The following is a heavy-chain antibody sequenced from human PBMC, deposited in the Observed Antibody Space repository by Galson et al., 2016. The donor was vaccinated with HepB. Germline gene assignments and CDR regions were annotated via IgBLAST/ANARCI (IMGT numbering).Heavy chain of an antibody. J-gene: IGHJ4*02. CDR3: AIQSDIWSGHIDY. D-gene: IGHD3-3*01. CDR1: GYIFTHYW. Sequence: QSGAEVKKPGESLKISCKASGYIFTHYWIGWVRQMPGKGLEWMGIIFPGDSESRYNPTFQGQVTISGDKSITTAYLQWSSLEASDTAMYYCAIQSDIWSGHIDYWGQGTLVTVSS. CDR2: IFPGDSES. V-gene: IGHV5-51*01.